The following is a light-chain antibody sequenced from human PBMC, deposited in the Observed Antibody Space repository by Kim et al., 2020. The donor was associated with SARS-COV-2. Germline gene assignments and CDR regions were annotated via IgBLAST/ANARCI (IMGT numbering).Light chain of an antibody. CDR1: SANIGTNT. CDR3: AAWDDSLDGWV. Sequence: GQRVTIPCSEGSANIGTNTVNWCQQIPTSAPKLLIFSYNQRPSGVPDRFSGSKSGSSASLAISGLQSEDEADYFCAAWDDSLDGWVFGGGTQRTVL. J-gene: IGLJ3*02. CDR2: SYN. V-gene: IGLV1-44*01.